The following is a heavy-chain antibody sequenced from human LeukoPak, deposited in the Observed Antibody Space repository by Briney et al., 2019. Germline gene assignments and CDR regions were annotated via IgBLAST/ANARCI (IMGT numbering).Heavy chain of an antibody. CDR3: AREVPDTAMVPL. D-gene: IGHD5-18*01. CDR1: GGSSSGYY. J-gene: IGHJ4*02. Sequence: SETLSLTCAVYGGSSSGYYWSWIRQPPGKGLEWIGYIYSSGNTNYNPSLKSRVTISVDTSKNQFSLKLSSVTGADTAVYYCAREVPDTAMVPLWGQGTLVTVSS. V-gene: IGHV4-59*01. CDR2: IYSSGNT.